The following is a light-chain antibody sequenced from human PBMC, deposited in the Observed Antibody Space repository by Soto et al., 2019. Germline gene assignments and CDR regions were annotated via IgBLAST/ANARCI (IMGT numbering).Light chain of an antibody. CDR1: QRFGSSN. V-gene: IGKV3-20*01. J-gene: IGKJ4*01. Sequence: EIVLTQSPGTLSLSPGERGTLSCRASQRFGSSNLAWYQQKPGQAPRLLIYSTSSRATGIPDRFSGSGSGTDFTLTISRLEPEDFAVYYCQQYGSSPLTFGGGTKVDSK. CDR3: QQYGSSPLT. CDR2: STS.